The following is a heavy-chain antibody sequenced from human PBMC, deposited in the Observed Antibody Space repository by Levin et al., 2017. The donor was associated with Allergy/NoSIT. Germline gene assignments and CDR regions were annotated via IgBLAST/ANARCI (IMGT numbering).Heavy chain of an antibody. J-gene: IGHJ4*02. CDR1: GFTFSRYW. Sequence: GGSLRLSCAVSGFTFSRYWMHWVRQAPGKGLVWVSRINSDGSRTDYADSVKGRFTISRDHAKNTLYLQMNSLRAEDTAVYYCAKDQTTLDYWGQGTLVTVSS. D-gene: IGHD1-7*01. V-gene: IGHV3-74*01. CDR3: AKDQTTLDY. CDR2: INSDGSRT.